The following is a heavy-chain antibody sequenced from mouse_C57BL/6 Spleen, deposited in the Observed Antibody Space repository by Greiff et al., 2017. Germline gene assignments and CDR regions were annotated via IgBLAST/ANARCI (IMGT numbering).Heavy chain of an antibody. V-gene: IGHV5-17*01. D-gene: IGHD1-1*01. CDR1: GFTFSDYG. CDR3: ARTDYGSSPYYFDY. CDR2: ISSGSSTI. Sequence: EVMLVESGGGLVKPGGSLKLSCAASGFTFSDYGMHWVRQAPEKGLEWVAYISSGSSTIYYADTVKGRFTISRDNAKNTLFLQMTSLRSDDTAMYYCARTDYGSSPYYFDYWGQGTTLTVSS. J-gene: IGHJ2*01.